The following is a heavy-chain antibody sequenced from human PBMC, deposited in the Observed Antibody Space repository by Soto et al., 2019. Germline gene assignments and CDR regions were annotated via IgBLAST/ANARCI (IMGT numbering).Heavy chain of an antibody. CDR3: AGQTFTIAAASYGRSNWFDP. V-gene: IGHV4-39*01. CDR2: IYFTGNT. D-gene: IGHD6-25*01. CDR1: GGSITSSSHF. J-gene: IGHJ5*02. Sequence: SETLSLTCSASGGSITSSSHFWGWVRQPPGKGLEWIGTIYFTGNTYYTPSLKSRLTMSIDTSKNEFSLRLNSVTAADTAVYYCAGQTFTIAAASYGRSNWFDPWGPGTRHRLL.